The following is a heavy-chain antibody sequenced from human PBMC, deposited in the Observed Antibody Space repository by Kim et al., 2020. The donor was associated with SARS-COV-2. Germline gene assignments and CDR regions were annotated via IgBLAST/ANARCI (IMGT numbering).Heavy chain of an antibody. CDR2: IYYSGST. CDR1: GGSISSGGYY. Sequence: SETLSLTCTVSGGSISSGGYYWSWIRQHPGKGLEWIGYIYYSGSTYYNPSLKSRVTISVDTSKNQFSLKLSSVTAADTAVYYCARAAGILGYCSGGSCLRADWFDPWGQGTLVTVSS. V-gene: IGHV4-31*03. D-gene: IGHD2-15*01. J-gene: IGHJ5*02. CDR3: ARAAGILGYCSGGSCLRADWFDP.